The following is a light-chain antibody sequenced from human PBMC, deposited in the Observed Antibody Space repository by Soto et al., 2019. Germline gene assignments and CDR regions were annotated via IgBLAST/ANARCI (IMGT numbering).Light chain of an antibody. CDR1: QIVNNNY. J-gene: IGKJ1*01. Sequence: EIVLTHSPGTLSLSPGERATLSCRASQIVNNNYLAWYQQKPGQAPRLVIYAASSRATGVPDRFSGSGSGTDFTLTISRLEPEDFAVYYCQQYAKAPLTFGQGTKGEIK. CDR2: AAS. V-gene: IGKV3-20*01. CDR3: QQYAKAPLT.